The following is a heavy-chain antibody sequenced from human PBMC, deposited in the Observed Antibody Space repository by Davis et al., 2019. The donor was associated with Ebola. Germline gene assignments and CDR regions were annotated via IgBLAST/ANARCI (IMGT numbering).Heavy chain of an antibody. D-gene: IGHD4-17*01. CDR1: GFMFSSYA. Sequence: GESLKISCSVSGFMFSSYAMHWVRQAPGKGLEWVSYISSSSSTIYYADSVKGRFTISRDNAKNSLYLQMNSLRDEDTAVYYCARDAVTTIDYWGQGTLVTVSS. J-gene: IGHJ4*02. CDR3: ARDAVTTIDY. CDR2: ISSSSSTI. V-gene: IGHV3-48*02.